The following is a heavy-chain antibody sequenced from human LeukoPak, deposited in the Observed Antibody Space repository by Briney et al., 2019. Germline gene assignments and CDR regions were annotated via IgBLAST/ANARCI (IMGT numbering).Heavy chain of an antibody. J-gene: IGHJ4*02. CDR1: GFTFSSSW. CDR3: ARPRVPDS. Sequence: PGGSLRLSCAASGFTFSSSWMSWVRQAPGKGLEWVANIKKDGSETNYVDSVKGRFTISRDNAKNSLYLQMNSLRAEDTAVHYCARPRVPDSWGQGTLVTVSS. V-gene: IGHV3-7*01. CDR2: IKKDGSET.